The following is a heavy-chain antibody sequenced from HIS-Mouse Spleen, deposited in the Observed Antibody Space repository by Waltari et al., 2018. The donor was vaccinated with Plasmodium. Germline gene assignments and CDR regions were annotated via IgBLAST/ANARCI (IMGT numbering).Heavy chain of an antibody. CDR3: AREGIAAAGPDAFDI. V-gene: IGHV4-31*03. D-gene: IGHD6-13*01. CDR2: IYYRGST. Sequence: QVQLQESGPGLVKPSQTLSLTCTVSGGSISSGGYYWSWIRQHPGKGLEWIGYIYYRGSTYYNPSLKSRVTRSVDTSKNQFSLKLSSVTAADTAVYYCAREGIAAAGPDAFDIWGQGTMVTVSS. CDR1: GGSISSGGYY. J-gene: IGHJ3*02.